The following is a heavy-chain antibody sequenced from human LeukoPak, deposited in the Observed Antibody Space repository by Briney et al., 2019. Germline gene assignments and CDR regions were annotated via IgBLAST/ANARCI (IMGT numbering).Heavy chain of an antibody. CDR2: IYVGDSNT. J-gene: IGHJ4*02. V-gene: IGHV5-51*03. CDR1: GYSFSSYW. Sequence: KPGESLKISCKGSGYSFSSYWIGWMRQMPGKGLEWMGIIYVGDSNTRYSPSFQGQVTISADKSISTAYLQWSSLKASDTAMYYCAIMRGGYYDYVWGSWDYWGQGTLVTVSS. D-gene: IGHD3-16*01. CDR3: AIMRGGYYDYVWGSWDY.